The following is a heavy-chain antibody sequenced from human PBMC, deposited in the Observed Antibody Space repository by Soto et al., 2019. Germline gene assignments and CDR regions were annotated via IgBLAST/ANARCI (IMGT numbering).Heavy chain of an antibody. CDR2: IKQDGSEK. Sequence: GGSLRLSCAASGFTFSSYWMSWVRQAPGKGLEWVANIKQDGSEKYYVDSVKGRFTISRDNAKNSLYLQMNSLRAEDPAVYYCARYASSGVGGRGAFDIWGQGTMVTVSS. J-gene: IGHJ3*02. D-gene: IGHD3-16*01. CDR1: GFTFSSYW. V-gene: IGHV3-7*03. CDR3: ARYASSGVGGRGAFDI.